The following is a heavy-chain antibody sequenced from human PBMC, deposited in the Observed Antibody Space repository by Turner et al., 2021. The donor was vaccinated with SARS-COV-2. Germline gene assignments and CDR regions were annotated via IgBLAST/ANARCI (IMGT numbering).Heavy chain of an antibody. CDR2: INPNSGGT. D-gene: IGHD3-3*01. V-gene: IGHV1-2*02. J-gene: IGHJ5*02. CDR1: GYTFSGYY. CDR3: ARGPRGYDFWSGYPNWFDP. Sequence: QVQLVQSGAEVKKPGASAKVSCKASGYTFSGYYMHWVRQAPGQGLEWMGWINPNSGGTNYAQKFQGRVTMTSDTSISTAYMGLSRLRSDDTAVYYCARGPRGYDFWSGYPNWFDPWGQGTLVTVSS.